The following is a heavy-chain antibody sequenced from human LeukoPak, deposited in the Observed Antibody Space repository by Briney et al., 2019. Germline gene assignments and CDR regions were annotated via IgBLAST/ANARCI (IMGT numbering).Heavy chain of an antibody. CDR1: GYTFTGCY. CDR2: INPNSGGT. CDR3: ARARPGYCSSTSCPRRYWFDP. D-gene: IGHD2-2*01. Sequence: ASVKVSCKASGYTFTGCYMHWVRQAPGQGLEWMGWINPNSGGTNYAQKFQGRVTMTRDTSISTAYMELSRLRSDDTAVYYCARARPGYCSSTSCPRRYWFDPWGQGTLVTVSS. J-gene: IGHJ5*02. V-gene: IGHV1-2*02.